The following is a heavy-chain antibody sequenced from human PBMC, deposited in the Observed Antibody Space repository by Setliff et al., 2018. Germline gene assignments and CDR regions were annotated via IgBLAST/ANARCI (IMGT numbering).Heavy chain of an antibody. CDR1: GYTVTSYA. V-gene: IGHV1-3*01. CDR2: INAGNGNT. J-gene: IGHJ5*02. CDR3: AREIVTPYITMVRETARGFDP. Sequence: ASVKVSCKASGYTVTSYAMHWVRQAPGQRLEWMGWINAGNGNTKYSQKFQGRVTITRDTSASTAYMELSSLRSEDTAVYYGAREIVTPYITMVRETARGFDPWGQGTLVTVSS. D-gene: IGHD3-10*01.